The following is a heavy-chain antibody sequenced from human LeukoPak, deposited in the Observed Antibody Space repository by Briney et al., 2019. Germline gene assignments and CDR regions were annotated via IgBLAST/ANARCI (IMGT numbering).Heavy chain of an antibody. V-gene: IGHV3-7*04. Sequence: PGGSLRLSCAASGFTFSSYWMSWVRQAPGKGLEWVANMNLDGSEIYYVDSVKGRFTISRDNAKNSLYLQMNSLRPGDTTVYYCAKDFRDSGLAASSVGAYWGQGTLVTVSS. CDR2: MNLDGSEI. CDR3: AKDFRDSGLAASSVGAY. J-gene: IGHJ4*02. D-gene: IGHD5-12*01. CDR1: GFTFSSYW.